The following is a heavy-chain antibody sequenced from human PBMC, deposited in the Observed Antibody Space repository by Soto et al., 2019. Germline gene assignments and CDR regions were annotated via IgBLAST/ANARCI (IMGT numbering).Heavy chain of an antibody. CDR1: GGTFSSYA. D-gene: IGHD5-18*01. V-gene: IGHV1-69*13. J-gene: IGHJ3*02. Sequence: GASLKVSCKAFGGTFSSYAISWVRQAPGQGLEWMGGIIPIFGTANYAQKFQGRVTITADESTSTAYMELSSLRSEDTAVYYCARGDDDASREGYSYGLDAFDIWGQGTMVTVSS. CDR3: ARGDDDASREGYSYGLDAFDI. CDR2: IIPIFGTA.